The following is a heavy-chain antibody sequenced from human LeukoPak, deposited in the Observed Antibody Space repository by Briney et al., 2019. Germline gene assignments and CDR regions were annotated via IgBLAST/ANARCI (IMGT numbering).Heavy chain of an antibody. V-gene: IGHV3-23*01. CDR1: GFTFSSYA. J-gene: IGHJ4*02. Sequence: GGSLRLSCAASGFTFSSYAMSWVRLAPGKGLEWVSFISGSGVTTYYADSVKGRFTISRDNSKNTLYLQMNSLRAEGTAVYYCARYTSAWYAKDYWGQGTLVTVSS. D-gene: IGHD6-19*01. CDR3: ARYTSAWYAKDY. CDR2: ISGSGVTT.